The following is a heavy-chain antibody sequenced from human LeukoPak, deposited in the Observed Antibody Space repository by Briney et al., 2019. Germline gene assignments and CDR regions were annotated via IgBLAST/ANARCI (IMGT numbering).Heavy chain of an antibody. CDR1: GGSISSGGYY. V-gene: IGHV4-31*03. D-gene: IGHD3-22*01. Sequence: PSQTLSLTCTVSGGSISSGGYYWCWLRQHPGTGLEWIGYIYYSGSTYYNPSLKSRVTISVDTSKNQFSLKLSSVTAADTAVYYCARGLDPYYYDSSGYYYLVWGQGTLVTVSS. CDR2: IYYSGST. CDR3: ARGLDPYYYDSSGYYYLV. J-gene: IGHJ4*02.